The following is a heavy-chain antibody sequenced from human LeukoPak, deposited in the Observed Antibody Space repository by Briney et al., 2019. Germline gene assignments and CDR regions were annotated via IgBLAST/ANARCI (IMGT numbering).Heavy chain of an antibody. V-gene: IGHV1-2*02. D-gene: IGHD3-22*01. CDR2: INPNSGGT. CDR3: ARDYYDSSGFGAFDI. J-gene: IGHJ3*02. Sequence: ASVKVSCKASVYTFTAYYMHWVRQAPGQGLGWMGWINPNSGGTNYAQKFQGRVTMTRDTSISTAYMELSRLRSDDTAVYYCARDYYDSSGFGAFDIWGQGTMVTVSS. CDR1: VYTFTAYY.